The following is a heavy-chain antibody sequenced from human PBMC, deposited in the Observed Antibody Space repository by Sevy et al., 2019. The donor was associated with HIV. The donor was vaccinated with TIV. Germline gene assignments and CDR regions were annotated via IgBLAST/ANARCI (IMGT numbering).Heavy chain of an antibody. Sequence: GGSLRLSCAASGFTFINHAMHWIHQAPGKGLEWVTVISYDGSNKYYADSVKGRFTISRDTSKSTVYLQMDSLRAEDTAVYYCARDLNSGYANYYYYGMDVWGQRTTVTVSS. J-gene: IGHJ6*02. CDR1: GFTFINHA. CDR3: ARDLNSGYANYYYYGMDV. CDR2: ISYDGSNK. V-gene: IGHV3-30*04. D-gene: IGHD5-12*01.